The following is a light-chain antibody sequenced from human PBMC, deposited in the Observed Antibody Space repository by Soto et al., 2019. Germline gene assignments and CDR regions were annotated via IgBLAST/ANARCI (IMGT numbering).Light chain of an antibody. CDR3: QQSYSTPFT. CDR2: AAS. J-gene: IGKJ3*01. Sequence: DIQMTQSPSSLSASVGDRVTITCRASQSIGNYLNWYQQKPVKAPKLLIYAASSLQSGVPSRFSGSGSGTDCPLTISSLHPEEFATYYCQQSYSTPFTVGPGTKVDIK. CDR1: QSIGNY. V-gene: IGKV1-39*01.